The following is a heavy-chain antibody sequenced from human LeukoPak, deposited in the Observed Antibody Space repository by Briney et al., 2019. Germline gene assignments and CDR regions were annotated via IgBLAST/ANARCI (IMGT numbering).Heavy chain of an antibody. CDR2: TRVYNGNT. J-gene: IGHJ5*02. V-gene: IGHV1-18*01. CDR3: AREGSLAFDP. CDR1: GYTFTSYG. Sequence: ASVKVSCKASGYTFTSYGISWVRQAPGQGLEWMGWTRVYNGNTNYAQNFQGRVTMTTDTSTSTAYMELRSLRSDDTAVYYCAREGSLAFDPWGQGTLVTVSS.